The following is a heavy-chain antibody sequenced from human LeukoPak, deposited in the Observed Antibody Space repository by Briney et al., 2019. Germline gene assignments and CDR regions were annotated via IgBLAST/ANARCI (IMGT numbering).Heavy chain of an antibody. CDR1: GGSISNYF. V-gene: IGHV4-59*12. Sequence: SETLSLTCTVSGGSISNYFWSWIRQPPGKGLEWIGYIYYSGSTNYNPSLKSRVTISVDKSKNQFSLKLSSVTAADTAVYYCAKSNYDSSGYYYPNWFDPWGQGTLVTVSS. CDR3: AKSNYDSSGYYYPNWFDP. J-gene: IGHJ5*02. CDR2: IYYSGST. D-gene: IGHD3-22*01.